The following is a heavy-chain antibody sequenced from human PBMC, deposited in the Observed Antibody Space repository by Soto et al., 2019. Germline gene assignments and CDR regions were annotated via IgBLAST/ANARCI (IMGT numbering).Heavy chain of an antibody. D-gene: IGHD1-26*01. CDR2: ISYDGSNK. CDR3: EKSLSGGTLRGAFDI. CDR1: GFIFSDYG. Sequence: QVQLVESGGGVVQPGRSLRLSCAASGFIFSDYGMHWVRQAPGKGLEWVTVISYDGSNKYYANSVKGRFTISRDNSKNTLYLQMNSLRAEDTAVSYCEKSLSGGTLRGAFDIWGQGTMVTVSS. J-gene: IGHJ3*02. V-gene: IGHV3-30*18.